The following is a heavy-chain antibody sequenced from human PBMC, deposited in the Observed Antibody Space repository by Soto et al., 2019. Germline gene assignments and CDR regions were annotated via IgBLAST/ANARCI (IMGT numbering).Heavy chain of an antibody. CDR3: AGMPYTSGLRFDP. CDR2: IDTSGNT. D-gene: IGHD6-19*01. CDR1: GGSISTYY. Sequence: PSETLSLTCTVSGGSISTYYWSWIRQPAGKGLEWIGRIDTSGNTNYNPALKSRVTMSVDTSKNQFSLKLSSVTAADTAVYFCAGMPYTSGLRFDPWGPGTLVTVSS. V-gene: IGHV4-4*07. J-gene: IGHJ5*02.